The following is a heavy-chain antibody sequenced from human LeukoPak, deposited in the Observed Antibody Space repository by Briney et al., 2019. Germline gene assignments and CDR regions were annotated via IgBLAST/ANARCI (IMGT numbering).Heavy chain of an antibody. CDR2: IYSGGST. D-gene: IGHD3-10*01. J-gene: IGHJ5*02. CDR1: GFTVTSNY. CDR3: ARGLDGSGTYYNVSFDP. V-gene: IGHV3-66*01. Sequence: GGSLTLSCAASGFTVTSNYMSWVRQAPGKGLEWVSVIYSGGSTYYADSVRGRFTISRDSSKNTLYLQMNSLRAEDTAVYYCARGLDGSGTYYNVSFDPSGHRKLVTVSS.